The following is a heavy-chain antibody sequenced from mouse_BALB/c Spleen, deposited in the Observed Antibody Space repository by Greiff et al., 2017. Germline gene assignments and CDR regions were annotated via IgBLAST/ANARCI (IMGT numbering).Heavy chain of an antibody. J-gene: IGHJ1*01. CDR3: ARGGGYPSYWYFDV. D-gene: IGHD2-2*01. CDR2: IDPSDSET. Sequence: QVQLQQSGPQLVRPGASVKISCKASGYSFTSYWMHWVKQRPGQGLEWIGMIDPSDSETRLNQKFKDKATLTVDKSSSTAYMQLSSPTSEDSAVYYCARGGGYPSYWYFDVWGAGTTVTVSS. V-gene: IGHV1S126*01. CDR1: GYSFTSYW.